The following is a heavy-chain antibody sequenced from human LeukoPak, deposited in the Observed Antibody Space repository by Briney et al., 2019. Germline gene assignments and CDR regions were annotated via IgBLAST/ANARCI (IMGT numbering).Heavy chain of an antibody. CDR3: ATVPYNWNYGRFDY. V-gene: IGHV1-24*01. CDR2: FDPEDGET. J-gene: IGHJ4*02. Sequence: ASVKVSCKGSGYTLTELSMHWVRQAPAKGLEWMGGFDPEDGETIYAQKFQGRVTMTEDTSTDTAYMELSSLRSEDTAVDYCATVPYNWNYGRFDYWGQGTLVTVSS. D-gene: IGHD1-7*01. CDR1: GYTLTELS.